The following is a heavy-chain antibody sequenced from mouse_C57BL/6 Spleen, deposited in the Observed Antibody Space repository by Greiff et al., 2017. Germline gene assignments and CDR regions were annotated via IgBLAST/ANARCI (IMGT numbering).Heavy chain of an antibody. Sequence: QVQLQQPGAELVMPGASVKLSCKASGYTFTGYWMHWVKQRPGQGLEWIGEIDPSDSYTNYNQKFKGKSTLTVDKSYSTAYMQLSSLTSEDFAFYYCAISTARSYGGSQYFDVWGTGTTVTVSS. V-gene: IGHV1-69*01. CDR1: GYTFTGYW. J-gene: IGHJ1*03. D-gene: IGHD1-2*01. CDR2: IDPSDSYT. CDR3: AISTARSYGGSQYFDV.